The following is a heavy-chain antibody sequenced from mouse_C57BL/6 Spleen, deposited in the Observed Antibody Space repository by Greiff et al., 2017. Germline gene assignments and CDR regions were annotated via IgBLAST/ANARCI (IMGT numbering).Heavy chain of an antibody. CDR2: INPSTGGT. Sequence: EVQLQESGPELVKPGASVKISCKASGYSFTGYYMNWVKQSPEKSLEWIGEINPSTGGTTYDQKFKAKATLTVDKSSSTAYMQLKSLTSEDSAVYYCARSQGWYFDVWGTGTTVTVSA. V-gene: IGHV1-42*01. J-gene: IGHJ1*03. CDR3: ARSQGWYFDV. D-gene: IGHD3-2*02. CDR1: GYSFTGYY.